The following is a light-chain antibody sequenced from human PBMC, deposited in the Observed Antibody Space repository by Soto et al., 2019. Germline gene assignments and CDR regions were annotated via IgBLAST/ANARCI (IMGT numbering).Light chain of an antibody. CDR3: QQRYNWPSLT. CDR1: QSVSSY. CDR2: DSS. V-gene: IGKV3-11*01. J-gene: IGKJ4*01. Sequence: EIVLTQSPATLSLSPGERATLSCRASQSVSSYLALCHQQPRQAPRLLLYDSSTRATGIPASFSGSGSATDFTLTISSLVPADFAVYYCQQRYNWPSLTFGGGTKVDI.